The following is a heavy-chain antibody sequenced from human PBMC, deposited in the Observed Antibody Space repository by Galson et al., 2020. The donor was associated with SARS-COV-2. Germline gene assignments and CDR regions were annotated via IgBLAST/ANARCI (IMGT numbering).Heavy chain of an antibody. CDR1: SFRFSDFA. V-gene: IGHV3-30*04. CDR3: AKCVWFEEILSPFDS. D-gene: IGHD3-10*01. Sequence: GGSLRLSCAASSFRFSDFAIHWVRQAPGKGLEWVALISSDDGSNKYYADSVKGRFTISRDNSKNTLYWQMNSLRAEDTAVYYCAKCVWFEEILSPFDSWGQGTLVTVSS. CDR2: ISSDDGSNK. J-gene: IGHJ4*02.